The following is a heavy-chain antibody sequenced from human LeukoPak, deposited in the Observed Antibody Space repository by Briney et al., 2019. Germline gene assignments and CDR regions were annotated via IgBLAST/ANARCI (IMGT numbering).Heavy chain of an antibody. V-gene: IGHV3-48*04. J-gene: IGHJ4*02. D-gene: IGHD3-22*01. CDR2: ISSGSSTI. Sequence: PGGSLRLSCAASGFTFSTYSMSWVRQAPGKGLEWVSYISSGSSTIYYADSVKGRFTISRDNAKNSLYLQMNSLRAEDTAVYYCARGGADSAYYYFDYWGQGTLVTASS. CDR3: ARGGADSAYYYFDY. CDR1: GFTFSTYS.